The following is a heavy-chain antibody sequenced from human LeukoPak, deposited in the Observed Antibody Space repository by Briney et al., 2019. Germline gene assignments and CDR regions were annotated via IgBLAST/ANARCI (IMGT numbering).Heavy chain of an antibody. CDR1: GFTLSNSW. J-gene: IGHJ4*02. Sequence: QTGGSLRLSCAASGFTLSNSWMFWVRQGPGKGLVWVSGINNDGSRTSYADSVKGRFTISRDGAKNTLFLQMNSLRAEDTAVYYCARGGLPGGFDYWGQGTLVTVSS. V-gene: IGHV3-74*01. D-gene: IGHD7-27*01. CDR2: INNDGSRT. CDR3: ARGGLPGGFDY.